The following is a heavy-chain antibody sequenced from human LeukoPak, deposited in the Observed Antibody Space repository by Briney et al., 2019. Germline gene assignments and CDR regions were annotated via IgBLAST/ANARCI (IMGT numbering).Heavy chain of an antibody. CDR3: VRDLGGRSGH. Sequence: PGGSLRLSCAASGFTFSSNWMHWVRQAPGKGLVWVSRINEDGSTTNYADSVKGRSTIFRDNAKNTLYLQMNSLRVEGTAVYYCVRDLGGRSGHWGQGTLVTVSS. V-gene: IGHV3-74*01. D-gene: IGHD1-26*01. CDR2: INEDGSTT. CDR1: GFTFSSNW. J-gene: IGHJ4*02.